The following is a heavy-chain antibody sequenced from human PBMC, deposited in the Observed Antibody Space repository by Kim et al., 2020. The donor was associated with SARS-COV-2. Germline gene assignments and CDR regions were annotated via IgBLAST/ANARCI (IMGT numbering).Heavy chain of an antibody. J-gene: IGHJ4*02. Sequence: GGSLRLSCAASGFTFSSYWMSWVRQAPGKGLEWVANIKQDGSEKYYVDSVKGRFTISRDNAKNSLYLQMNSLRAEDTAVYYCARDVRVLRFLEWLLPHFDYWGQGTLVTVSS. D-gene: IGHD3-3*01. V-gene: IGHV3-7*01. CDR1: GFTFSSYW. CDR2: IKQDGSEK. CDR3: ARDVRVLRFLEWLLPHFDY.